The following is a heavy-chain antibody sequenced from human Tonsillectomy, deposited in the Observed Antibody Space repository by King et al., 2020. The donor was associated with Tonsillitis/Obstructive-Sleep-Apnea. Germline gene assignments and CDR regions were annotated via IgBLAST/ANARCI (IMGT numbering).Heavy chain of an antibody. CDR1: GFTFSSYA. Sequence: VQLVESGGGLVQPGGSLRLSCAASGFTFSSYAMSWVRQAPGKGLEWVSSISGSAGSTYYADSVKGRFTISRDNSKNTLYLQMNSLRAEETAVYYCAKVFEWFGNSLCWFDPWGQGTLVTVSS. CDR3: AKVFEWFGNSLCWFDP. CDR2: ISGSAGST. V-gene: IGHV3-23*04. J-gene: IGHJ5*02. D-gene: IGHD3-10*01.